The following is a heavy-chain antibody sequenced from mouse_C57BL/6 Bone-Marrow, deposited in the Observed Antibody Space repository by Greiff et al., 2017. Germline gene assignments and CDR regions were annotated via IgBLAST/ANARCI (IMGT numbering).Heavy chain of an antibody. V-gene: IGHV5-12*01. CDR1: GFTFSDYY. CDR2: ISNGGGST. J-gene: IGHJ4*01. Sequence: EVQLVESGGGLVQPGGSLKLSCAASGFTFSDYYMYWVRQTPEKRLEWVAYISNGGGSTYYPDTVKGRFTISRDNAKNTLYLQMSRLKSEDTAMYYCARVHYGSSYGYAMDYWGQGTSVTVSS. D-gene: IGHD1-1*01. CDR3: ARVHYGSSYGYAMDY.